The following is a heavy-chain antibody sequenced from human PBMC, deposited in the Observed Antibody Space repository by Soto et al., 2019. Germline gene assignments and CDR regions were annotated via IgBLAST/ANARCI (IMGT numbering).Heavy chain of an antibody. Sequence: SVKVSCKASGGTFSSYAISWVRQAPGQGLEWMGGIIPIFGTANYAQKFQGRVTITADESTSTAYMELSSLRSGDTAVYYCARANYYDSSGYSPPGFDPWGQGTLVTVSS. CDR1: GGTFSSYA. D-gene: IGHD3-22*01. J-gene: IGHJ5*02. CDR3: ARANYYDSSGYSPPGFDP. CDR2: IIPIFGTA. V-gene: IGHV1-69*13.